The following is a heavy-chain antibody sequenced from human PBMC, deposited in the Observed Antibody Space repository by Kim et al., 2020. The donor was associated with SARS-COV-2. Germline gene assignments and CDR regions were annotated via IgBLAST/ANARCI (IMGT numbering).Heavy chain of an antibody. Sequence: YADSVKCRFTTSRDNAKTSLYLQMNSLRDEDTAVYYCARSVSSGLGGMDVWGQGTTVTVSS. V-gene: IGHV3-48*02. J-gene: IGHJ6*02. D-gene: IGHD6-19*01. CDR3: ARSVSSGLGGMDV.